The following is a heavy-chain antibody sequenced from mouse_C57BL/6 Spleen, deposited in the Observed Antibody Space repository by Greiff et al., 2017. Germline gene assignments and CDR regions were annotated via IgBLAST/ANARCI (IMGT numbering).Heavy chain of an antibody. CDR3: ARRDYSKEGYYAMDY. D-gene: IGHD2-5*01. CDR1: GYTFTSYW. V-gene: IGHV1-55*01. Sequence: QVQLQQPGAELVKPGASVKMSCKASGYTFTSYWITWVKQRPGQGLEWIGDIYPGSGSTNYNEKFKSKATLTVDTSSSTASMQLSSLTSEDSAVYYCARRDYSKEGYYAMDYWGQGTSVTVSS. CDR2: IYPGSGST. J-gene: IGHJ4*01.